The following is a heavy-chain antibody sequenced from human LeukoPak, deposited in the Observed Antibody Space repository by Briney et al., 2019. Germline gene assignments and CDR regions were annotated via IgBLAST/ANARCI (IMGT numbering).Heavy chain of an antibody. Sequence: ASVKVSCKASGYTFTGYYMHWVRQAPGHGLEWMGRINPNSGGTNYAQKFQGRVTMTRDTSISTAYMELSRLRSDDTAVYYCARATAPYSGSYYFDYWGQGTLVTVSS. CDR1: GYTFTGYY. J-gene: IGHJ4*02. D-gene: IGHD1-26*01. CDR3: ARATAPYSGSYYFDY. CDR2: INPNSGGT. V-gene: IGHV1-2*06.